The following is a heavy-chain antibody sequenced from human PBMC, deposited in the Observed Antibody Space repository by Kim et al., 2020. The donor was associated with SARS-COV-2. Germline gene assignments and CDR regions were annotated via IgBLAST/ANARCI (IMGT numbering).Heavy chain of an antibody. J-gene: IGHJ4*02. CDR2: IKSKADGGSS. V-gene: IGHV3-15*01. Sequence: GGSLRLSCAVSGIPFANYGMNWVRQTPGKGLEWIGRIKSKADGGSSDYSAPGKGRFSSARDESKNTLFLIMSRLKTKDSDVYYWTTVSMRGGQGTLVTVS. CDR3: TTVSMR. D-gene: IGHD2-2*01. CDR1: GIPFANYG.